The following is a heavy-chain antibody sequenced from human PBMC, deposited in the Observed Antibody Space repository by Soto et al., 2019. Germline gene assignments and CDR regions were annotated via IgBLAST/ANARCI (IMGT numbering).Heavy chain of an antibody. CDR1: GFNFSSYS. J-gene: IGHJ4*02. Sequence: GGSLRLSCAASGFNFSSYSMSWVRQAPGKGLEWVSAISGSGGSTYYADSVKGRFTISRDNSKNTLYLQMNSLRAEDTAVYYCAKDAKPLTTVVTHLDYWGQGTLVTVSS. V-gene: IGHV3-23*01. D-gene: IGHD4-17*01. CDR2: ISGSGGST. CDR3: AKDAKPLTTVVTHLDY.